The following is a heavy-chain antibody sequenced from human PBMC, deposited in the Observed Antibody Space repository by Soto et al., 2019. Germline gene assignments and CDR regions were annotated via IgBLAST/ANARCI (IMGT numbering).Heavy chain of an antibody. CDR3: ARSYYDFWSGPGHFDY. CDR2: INPSSGST. D-gene: IGHD3-3*01. CDR1: GYTFTSYY. V-gene: IGHV1-46*03. J-gene: IGHJ4*02. Sequence: ASVKVSCKASGYTFTSYYMHWVRQAPGQGLEWMGIINPSSGSTNYAQKFQGRVTMTRDTSTSTVYMEVSSLRSEDTAVYYCARSYYDFWSGPGHFDYWGQGALVTVSS.